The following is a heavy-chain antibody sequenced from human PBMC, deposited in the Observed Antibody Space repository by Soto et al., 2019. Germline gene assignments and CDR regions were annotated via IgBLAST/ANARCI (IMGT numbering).Heavy chain of an antibody. D-gene: IGHD3-22*01. CDR1: GFTFSSYE. CDR3: ARDLVSFHDSSGYYHSPFDY. J-gene: IGHJ4*02. V-gene: IGHV3-48*03. CDR2: ISSSGSTI. Sequence: GGSLRLSCAASGFTFSSYEMNWVRQAPGKGLEWVSYISSSGSTIYYADSVKGRFTISRDNAKNSLYLQMNSLRAEDTAVYYCARDLVSFHDSSGYYHSPFDYWGQGTLVTVSS.